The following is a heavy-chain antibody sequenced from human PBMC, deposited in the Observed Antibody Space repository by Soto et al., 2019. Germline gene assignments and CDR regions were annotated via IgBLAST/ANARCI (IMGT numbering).Heavy chain of an antibody. CDR2: IYSAGNT. CDR3: ARDFVVGGPTINYYYGMDV. J-gene: IGHJ6*02. CDR1: GLTVSSNY. V-gene: IGHV3-66*01. Sequence: GGSLRLSCAASGLTVSSNYMSWVRQAPGQGLEWISIIYSAGNTYYADSVKGRFTISRDNSKNTLYLQMNSLGAEDTAVYYCARDFVVGGPTINYYYGMDVWGQGTTVTVSS. D-gene: IGHD1-26*01.